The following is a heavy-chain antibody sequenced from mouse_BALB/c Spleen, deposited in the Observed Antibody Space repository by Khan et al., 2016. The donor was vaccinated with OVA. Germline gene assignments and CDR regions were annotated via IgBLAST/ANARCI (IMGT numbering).Heavy chain of an antibody. CDR2: IWSAGST. D-gene: IGHD2-4*01. J-gene: IGHJ3*01. Sequence: QVQLKQSGPGLVQPSQSLSITCTVSGFSLNNYSVHWVRQSPGKGLEWLGVIWSAGSTDYNAAFISRLTISKDNSRSQVFFNMNSLQPNDTAIYYGARRGYDYGRGALFAYWGQGTPVTVSA. V-gene: IGHV2-2*02. CDR1: GFSLNNYS. CDR3: ARRGYDYGRGALFAY.